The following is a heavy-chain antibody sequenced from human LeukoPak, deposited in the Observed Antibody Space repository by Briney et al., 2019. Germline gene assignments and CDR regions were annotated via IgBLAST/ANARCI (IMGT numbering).Heavy chain of an antibody. Sequence: SETLSLTCTVSGGSISSYYWSWIRQPAGKGLEWIGRIYTSGSTNYNPSLKSRVTMSVDTSKNQFSLKLSSVTAADTAVYYCARQIVVVPAAPPGWFDPWGQGTLVTVSS. CDR2: IYTSGST. V-gene: IGHV4-4*07. CDR1: GGSISSYY. CDR3: ARQIVVVPAAPPGWFDP. D-gene: IGHD2-2*01. J-gene: IGHJ5*02.